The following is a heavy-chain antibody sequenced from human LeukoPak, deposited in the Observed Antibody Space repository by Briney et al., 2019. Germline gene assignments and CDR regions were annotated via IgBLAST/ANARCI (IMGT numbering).Heavy chain of an antibody. CDR3: ARRKMATISGESWGQFDY. D-gene: IGHD5-24*01. V-gene: IGHV4-38-2*02. CDR2: IDNSGST. CDR1: GYSISSGYY. Sequence: SETLSLTCTVSGYSISSGYYRGWIRQPPGKGLEWIGSIDNSGSTYYKPSLKRRVTISVDTSKNQFSLKLSSVTAADTAVYYCARRKMATISGESWGQFDYWGQGTLVTVSS. J-gene: IGHJ4*02.